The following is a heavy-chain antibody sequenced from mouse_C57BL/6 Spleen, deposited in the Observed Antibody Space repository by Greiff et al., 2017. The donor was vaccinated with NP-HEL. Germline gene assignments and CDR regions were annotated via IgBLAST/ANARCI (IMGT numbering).Heavy chain of an antibody. V-gene: IGHV1-61*01. Sequence: QVQLQQPGAELVRPGSSVKLSCKASGYTFTSYWMDWVKPRPGQGLEWIGNLYPSDSETHYNQKFKDKATLTVDKSSSTAYMQLSSLTSEDSAVYYCARTGSSYGYWYFDVWGTGTTVTVSS. J-gene: IGHJ1*03. D-gene: IGHD1-1*01. CDR3: ARTGSSYGYWYFDV. CDR1: GYTFTSYW. CDR2: LYPSDSET.